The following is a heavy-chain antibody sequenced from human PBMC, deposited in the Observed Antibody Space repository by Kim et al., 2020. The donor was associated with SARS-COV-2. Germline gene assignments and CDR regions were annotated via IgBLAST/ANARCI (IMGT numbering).Heavy chain of an antibody. V-gene: IGHV3-30*04. CDR3: ARDAVATFYDYTLGSYRPTSEGLMDA. D-gene: IGHD3-16*02. Sequence: GGSLRLSCAASGFTFSYYSMHWVRQPPGKGLEWVALISYDENNKYYTDSVKGRFTISRDNSKNMLYLQMSSLTAADTAVYHCARDAVATFYDYTLGSYRPTSEGLMDAWGQGTTVTVSS. J-gene: IGHJ6*02. CDR2: ISYDENNK. CDR1: GFTFSYYS.